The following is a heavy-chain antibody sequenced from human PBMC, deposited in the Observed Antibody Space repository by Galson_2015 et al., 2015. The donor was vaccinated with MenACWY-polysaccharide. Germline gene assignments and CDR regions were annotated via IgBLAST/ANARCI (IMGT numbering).Heavy chain of an antibody. D-gene: IGHD2-15*01. CDR3: AKDIFPICSGGSCPRGA. CDR2: ISWNSGSI. J-gene: IGHJ5*02. V-gene: IGHV3-9*01. Sequence: SLRISCAASGLTFDDSAMHWVRQAPGKGLEWVSGISWNSGSIGYADSVKGRFTISRDNAKNSLYLQMNSLRAEDTALYYCAKDIFPICSGGSCPRGAWVQGTLVTVSS. CDR1: GLTFDDSA.